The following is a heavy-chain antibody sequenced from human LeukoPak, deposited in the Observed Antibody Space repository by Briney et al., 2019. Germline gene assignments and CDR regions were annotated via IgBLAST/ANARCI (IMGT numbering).Heavy chain of an antibody. J-gene: IGHJ4*02. Sequence: GASVKVSCKASGYTFTSYDINWVRQATGQGLEWMGWMNPNSGNTGYAQKFQGGVTITRNTSISTAYMELSSLRSEDTAVYYCATGKIVVVPAATFDYWGQGTLVTVSS. CDR3: ATGKIVVVPAATFDY. CDR1: GYTFTSYD. CDR2: MNPNSGNT. V-gene: IGHV1-8*03. D-gene: IGHD2-2*01.